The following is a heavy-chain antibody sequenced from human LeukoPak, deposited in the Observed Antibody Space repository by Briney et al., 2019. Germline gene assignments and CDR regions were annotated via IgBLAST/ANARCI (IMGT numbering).Heavy chain of an antibody. CDR1: GFTFSSYW. Sequence: QTGGSLRLSCAASGFTFSSYWMHWVRQAPGKGLVWVSRIDHDGSSTRYADSVKGRFTISRNNAKNTLYLQMNSLRAEDTAVYYCAREVSGDPWYNWFDPRGQGTLVTVSS. V-gene: IGHV3-74*01. CDR3: AREVSGDPWYNWFDP. D-gene: IGHD4-17*01. J-gene: IGHJ5*02. CDR2: IDHDGSST.